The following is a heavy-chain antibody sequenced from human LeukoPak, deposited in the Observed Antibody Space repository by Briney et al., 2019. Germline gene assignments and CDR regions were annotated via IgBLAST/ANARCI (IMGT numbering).Heavy chain of an antibody. CDR1: GFTFNSYH. CDR2: ITSSSSYT. CDR3: ARDPYFGELSPHVYYWYMDV. Sequence: GGSLRLSCAASGFTFNSYHMNWVRQAPGKGLEWVSSITSSSSYTYYAESVKGRFTISRDNAENSLYLQMNSLRAEDTAVYYCARDPYFGELSPHVYYWYMDVWGKGTTVTIS. V-gene: IGHV3-21*01. D-gene: IGHD3-10*01. J-gene: IGHJ6*03.